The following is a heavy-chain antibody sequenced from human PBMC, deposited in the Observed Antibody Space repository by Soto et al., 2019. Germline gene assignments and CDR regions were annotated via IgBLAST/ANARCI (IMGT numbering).Heavy chain of an antibody. CDR2: SFYRGGT. D-gene: IGHD3-3*01. Sequence: QLQLQESGPGLVKPSETLSLTCTVSGGSISSRSHYWGWIRQSPGKHLEWIGSSFYRGGTHYNPPLNPPVTIAVDTSKHQVSLKVYPVTAADTAVYYCATADGFGVVTPFFEYWGQGILVTVSS. J-gene: IGHJ4*02. V-gene: IGHV4-39*01. CDR3: ATADGFGVVTPFFEY. CDR1: GGSISSRSHY.